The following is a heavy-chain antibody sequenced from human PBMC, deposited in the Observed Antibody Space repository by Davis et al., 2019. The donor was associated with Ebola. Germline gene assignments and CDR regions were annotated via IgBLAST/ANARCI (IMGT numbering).Heavy chain of an antibody. CDR2: INAGNGNT. J-gene: IGHJ4*02. D-gene: IGHD3-3*01. CDR3: ARGGVRFLEWLLPFDY. Sequence: ASVKVSCKASGYTFTSYAMHWVRQAPGQRLEWMGWINAGNGNTKYSQKFQGRVTITRDTSASTAYMELSSLRSEDTAVYYCARGGVRFLEWLLPFDYWGQGTLVTVSS. CDR1: GYTFTSYA. V-gene: IGHV1-3*01.